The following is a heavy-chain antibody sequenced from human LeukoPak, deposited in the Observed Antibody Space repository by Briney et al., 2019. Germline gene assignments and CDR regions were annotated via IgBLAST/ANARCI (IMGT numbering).Heavy chain of an antibody. CDR1: GGSISSSSYY. J-gene: IGHJ4*02. V-gene: IGHV4-39*07. CDR3: ARDFGIAVAGTDY. CDR2: IYYSGST. D-gene: IGHD6-19*01. Sequence: SETLSLTCTVSGGSISSSSYYWGWIRQSPGKGLEWIGSIYYSGSTYYNPSLKSRVTISVDTSKNQFSLKLSSVTAADTAVYYCARDFGIAVAGTDYWGQGTLVTVSS.